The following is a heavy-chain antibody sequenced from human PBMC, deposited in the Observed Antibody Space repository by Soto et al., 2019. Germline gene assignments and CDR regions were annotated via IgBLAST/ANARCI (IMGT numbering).Heavy chain of an antibody. CDR3: ARGGRYCTNGVCPGSYYGMDV. V-gene: IGHV1-3*01. CDR1: GYTFTSYA. Sequence: GASVKVSCKASGYTFTSYAMHWVRQAPGQRLEWMGWINAGNGNTKYSQKFQGRVTITRDTSASTAYMELSSLRSEDTAVYYCARGGRYCTNGVCPGSYYGMDVWGQGTTVTVSS. D-gene: IGHD2-8*01. J-gene: IGHJ6*02. CDR2: INAGNGNT.